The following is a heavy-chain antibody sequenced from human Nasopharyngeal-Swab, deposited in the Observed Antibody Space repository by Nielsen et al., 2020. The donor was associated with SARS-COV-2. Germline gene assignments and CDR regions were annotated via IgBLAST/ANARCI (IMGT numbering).Heavy chain of an antibody. V-gene: IGHV3-33*03. CDR1: GFTFTAYY. Sequence: VVSLRLSSAASGFTFTAYYITRVRQAPGKGLDWAAVIWYDGSNKYYADSVKGRFIISRDNSKNTLYLQMNSLRPEDTAVYYCAKDRCTSTSCWRFDDWGQGTLVTVSP. J-gene: IGHJ4*02. CDR3: AKDRCTSTSCWRFDD. CDR2: IWYDGSNK. D-gene: IGHD2-2*01.